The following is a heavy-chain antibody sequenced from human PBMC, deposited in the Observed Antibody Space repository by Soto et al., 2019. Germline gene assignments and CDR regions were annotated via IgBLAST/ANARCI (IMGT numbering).Heavy chain of an antibody. V-gene: IGHV3-66*01. Sequence: GSLRLSCAASGFTVSSNYMSWVRQAPGKGLEWVSVIYSGGSTYYADSVKGRFTISRDNSKNTLYLQMNSLRAEDTAVYYCAKGGSTSRWHCYYGMDVWGQGTTVTVSS. CDR3: AKGGSTSRWHCYYGMDV. CDR2: IYSGGST. J-gene: IGHJ6*02. CDR1: GFTVSSNY. D-gene: IGHD2-2*01.